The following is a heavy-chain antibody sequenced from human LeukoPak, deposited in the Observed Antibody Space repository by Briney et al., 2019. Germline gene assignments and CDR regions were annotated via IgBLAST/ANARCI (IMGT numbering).Heavy chain of an antibody. Sequence: ASVKVSCKASGYIFTGYYMHWVRQAPGQGLEWMGWINPNSGGTNPAQKFQGRVTMTRDTSISTAYMELSRLRSEDTAVYYCARSPSAGYPLLDYWGQGTLVTVSS. V-gene: IGHV1-2*02. CDR3: ARSPSAGYPLLDY. J-gene: IGHJ4*02. CDR2: INPNSGGT. D-gene: IGHD3-9*01. CDR1: GYIFTGYY.